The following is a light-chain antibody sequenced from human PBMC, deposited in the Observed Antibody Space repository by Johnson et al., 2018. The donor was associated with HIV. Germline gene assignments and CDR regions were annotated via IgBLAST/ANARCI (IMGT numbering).Light chain of an antibody. J-gene: IGLJ1*01. CDR3: GTWDTSLSVYV. Sequence: VTISCSGSSSNIGNNYVSWYQQLPGTAPKLLIYDNNKRPSGIPDRFSGSKSGTSVTLAITGLQTGDEADYYCGTWDTSLSVYVFGTGTKVTVL. CDR1: SSNIGNNY. V-gene: IGLV1-51*01. CDR2: DNN.